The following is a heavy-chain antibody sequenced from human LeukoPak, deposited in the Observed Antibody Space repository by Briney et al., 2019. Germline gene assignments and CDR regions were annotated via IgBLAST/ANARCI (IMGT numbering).Heavy chain of an antibody. V-gene: IGHV4-31*03. CDR2: IYYSGST. CDR3: ARHTRSSLIIDY. D-gene: IGHD3-10*01. Sequence: SETLSLTCTVSGGSISSGGYYWSWIRQHPGKGLEWIGYIYYSGSTYYNPSLKSRVTISVDTSKNQFSLKLSSVTAADTAVYYCARHTRSSLIIDYWGQGTLVTVSS. CDR1: GGSISSGGYY. J-gene: IGHJ4*02.